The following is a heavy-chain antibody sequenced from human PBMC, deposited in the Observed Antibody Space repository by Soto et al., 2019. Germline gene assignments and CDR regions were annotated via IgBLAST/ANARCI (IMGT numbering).Heavy chain of an antibody. D-gene: IGHD6-13*01. CDR2: ISYDGSNK. Sequence: GGSLRLSCAASGFTFSSYAMHWVRQAPGKGLEWVAVISYDGSNKYYADSVKGRFTISRDNSKNTLYLQMNSLRAEDTAVYYCAREEGIAAAQFVRGYYYGMDVWGQGTTVTVSS. CDR3: AREEGIAAAQFVRGYYYGMDV. CDR1: GFTFSSYA. J-gene: IGHJ6*02. V-gene: IGHV3-30-3*01.